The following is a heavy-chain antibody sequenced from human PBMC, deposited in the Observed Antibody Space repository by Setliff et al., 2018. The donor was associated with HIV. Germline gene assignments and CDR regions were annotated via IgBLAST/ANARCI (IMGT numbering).Heavy chain of an antibody. CDR3: ARVPVSNYYYYMDV. V-gene: IGHV1-18*01. CDR2: ISASSVNT. Sequence: GASVKVSCKASGYTFINYHITWVRQAPGQGLEWVGSISASSVNTNYTQGGVTMTTDISTSTAYMELRSLKSADSAVYYCARVPVSNYYYYMDVWGKGTTVTVSS. CDR1: GYTFINYH. J-gene: IGHJ6*03.